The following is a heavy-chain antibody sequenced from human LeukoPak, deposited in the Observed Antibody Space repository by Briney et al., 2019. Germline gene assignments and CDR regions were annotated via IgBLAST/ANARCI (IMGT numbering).Heavy chain of an antibody. V-gene: IGHV4-30-2*01. Sequence: SQTLSLTCAVSGGSISSGGYSWSWIRQPPGKGLEWIGYIYHSGSTNYNPSLKSRVTISVDTSKNQFSLKLSSVTAADTAVYYCARVSGYSFGYWGQGTLVTVSS. D-gene: IGHD5-18*01. J-gene: IGHJ4*02. CDR3: ARVSGYSFGY. CDR1: GGSISSGGYS. CDR2: IYHSGST.